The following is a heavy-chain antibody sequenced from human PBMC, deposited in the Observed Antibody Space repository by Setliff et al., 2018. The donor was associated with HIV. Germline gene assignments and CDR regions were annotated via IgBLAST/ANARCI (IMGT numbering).Heavy chain of an antibody. CDR2: IWYDGSNK. J-gene: IGHJ3*01. CDR3: ARVGYSSSWYWAGAFDL. Sequence: GSLSPSCAASGFTFSNYVMYWVRQAPGKGLEWVAVIWYDGSNKFYAASVKGRFTIYRDNSKNPLYLQMNILRAEDTAVYYCARVGYSSSWYWAGAFDLWGQGTMVTVPS. CDR1: GFTFSNYV. V-gene: IGHV3-33*01. D-gene: IGHD6-13*01.